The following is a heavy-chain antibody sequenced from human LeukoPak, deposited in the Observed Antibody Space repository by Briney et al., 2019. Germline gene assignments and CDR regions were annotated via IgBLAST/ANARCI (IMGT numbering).Heavy chain of an antibody. D-gene: IGHD1-26*01. CDR1: GFTFSNYG. V-gene: IGHV3-23*01. CDR2: ISGTGGTT. Sequence: GGSLRLSCAASGFTFSNYGMNWVRQAPGKGLEWVSRISGTGGTTFYADSVKGRFTISRDNSKNTLYLQMNNLRAEDTAVYYCVRGRSYFDYWGQGTLVTVSS. J-gene: IGHJ4*02. CDR3: VRGRSYFDY.